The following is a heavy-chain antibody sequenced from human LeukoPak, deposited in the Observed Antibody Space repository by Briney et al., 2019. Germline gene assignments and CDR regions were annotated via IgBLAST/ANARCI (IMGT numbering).Heavy chain of an antibody. CDR1: GGSISSSSYY. D-gene: IGHD1/OR15-1a*01. J-gene: IGHJ3*02. CDR2: IYYSGST. CDR3: ARLRSENKRDAFDI. V-gene: IGHV4-61*05. Sequence: SETLSLTCTVSGGSISSSSYYWGWIRQPPGKGLEWIGYIYYSGSTNYNPSLKSRVTISVDTSKNQFSLKLSSVTAADTAVYYCARLRSENKRDAFDIWGQGTMVTVSS.